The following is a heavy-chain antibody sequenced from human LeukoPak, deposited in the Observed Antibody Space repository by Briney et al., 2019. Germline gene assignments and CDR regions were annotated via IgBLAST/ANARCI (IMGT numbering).Heavy chain of an antibody. D-gene: IGHD3-10*01. J-gene: IGHJ6*03. CDR2: IKSKTDGGTT. CDR1: GFTFSNAW. CDR3: TTDAGRVVYGSGSYYPKDYYYYYYMDV. V-gene: IGHV3-15*01. Sequence: KPGGSLRLSCAASGFTFSNAWMSWVRQAPGKGLEWVGRIKSKTDGGTTDYAAPVKGRFTIPRDDSKNTLYLQMNSLKTEDTAVYYCTTDAGRVVYGSGSYYPKDYYYYYYMDVWGKGTTVTVSS.